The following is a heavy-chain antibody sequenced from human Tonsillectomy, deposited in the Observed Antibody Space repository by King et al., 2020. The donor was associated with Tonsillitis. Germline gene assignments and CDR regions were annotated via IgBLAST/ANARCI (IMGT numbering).Heavy chain of an antibody. CDR3: ARDPEYYYDSSGYLLGFFDI. CDR1: GGSISSGDYY. Sequence: QLQESGPGLVKPSQTLSLTCNVSGGSISSGDYYWNWIRQPPGKGLEWIGYIYYSGSTSYNPSLKSRITISVDTSKNQFSLKLTSVTAADTAVYYCARDPEYYYDSSGYLLGFFDIWGQGKMVTVSS. V-gene: IGHV4-30-4*01. J-gene: IGHJ3*02. CDR2: IYYSGST. D-gene: IGHD3-22*01.